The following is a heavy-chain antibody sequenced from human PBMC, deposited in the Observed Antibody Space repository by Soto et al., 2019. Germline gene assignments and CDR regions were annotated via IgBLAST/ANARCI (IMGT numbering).Heavy chain of an antibody. CDR3: ARGDSTDCSNGVCSFFYNHDMGV. CDR2: INPKSGGT. J-gene: IGHJ6*02. CDR1: GYSFTDYH. D-gene: IGHD2-8*01. Sequence: ASVKVSCKASGYSFTDYHIHWVRQAPGQGLEWLGRINPKSGGTSTAQKFQGWVTMTTDTSISTASMELTRLTSDDTAIYYCARGDSTDCSNGVCSFFYNHDMGVWGQGTTVTVSS. V-gene: IGHV1-2*04.